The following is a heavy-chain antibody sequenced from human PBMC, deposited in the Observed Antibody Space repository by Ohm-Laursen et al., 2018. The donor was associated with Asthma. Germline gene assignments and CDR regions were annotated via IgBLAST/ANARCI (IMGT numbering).Heavy chain of an antibody. CDR2: IWYDGSNK. D-gene: IGHD3-22*01. CDR3: AKDLAAYYDSSGHLYYYYGMDV. V-gene: IGHV3-30*02. CDR1: GFTFSSYG. J-gene: IGHJ6*02. Sequence: SLRLSCAASGFTFSSYGMHWVRQAPGTGLEWVALIWYDGSNKYYADSVKGRFTISRDNSKNTLYLQMNSLRAEDTAVYYCAKDLAAYYDSSGHLYYYYGMDVWGQGTTATVSS.